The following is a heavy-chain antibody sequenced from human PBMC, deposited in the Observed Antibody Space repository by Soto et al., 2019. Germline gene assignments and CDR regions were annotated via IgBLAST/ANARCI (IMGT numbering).Heavy chain of an antibody. CDR3: AHIPNYYQYDWFDP. CDR1: GFSLTTRGVG. J-gene: IGHJ5*02. Sequence: QITLKESGPTLVKPTQTLTLTCTFSGFSLTTRGVGVGWIRQPPGKALECLALIYWDDDKCYSPSLQSRLSITKDTSKNHVVLTMTNVDPVDTATYYCAHIPNYYQYDWFDPWGQGTLVSVSS. CDR2: IYWDDDK. V-gene: IGHV2-5*02. D-gene: IGHD3-16*01.